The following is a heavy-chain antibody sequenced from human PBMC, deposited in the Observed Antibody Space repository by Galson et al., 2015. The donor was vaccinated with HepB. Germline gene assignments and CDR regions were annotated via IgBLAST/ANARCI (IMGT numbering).Heavy chain of an antibody. J-gene: IGHJ4*02. V-gene: IGHV1-46*04. CDR1: GYTFTKYY. Sequence: SVKVSCKASGYTFTKYYLHWVRQAPGQGLEWMGVFNPLDSSTTYAQRLRGRVTMTWDTSTTTVYMELSSLTSEDTAVYYCARGYSNGWYPDYWGQGTLVTVSS. CDR3: ARGYSNGWYPDY. CDR2: FNPLDSST. D-gene: IGHD6-19*01.